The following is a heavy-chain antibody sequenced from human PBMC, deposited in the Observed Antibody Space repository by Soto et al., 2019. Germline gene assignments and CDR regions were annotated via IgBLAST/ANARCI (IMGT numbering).Heavy chain of an antibody. CDR1: ADSISNYY. CDR2: IHYSGST. Sequence: QEELQESGPGLVKPSETLSLTCSVSADSISNYYCSWIRQPPGKGLEWIGYIHYSGSTNYNPSLKSRVTISVDTSENQFSLKLSSVTAADTAVYYCTRHRGWADSFYMWGQGTMVTVSS. J-gene: IGHJ3*02. V-gene: IGHV4-59*08. CDR3: TRHRGWADSFYM. D-gene: IGHD6-19*01.